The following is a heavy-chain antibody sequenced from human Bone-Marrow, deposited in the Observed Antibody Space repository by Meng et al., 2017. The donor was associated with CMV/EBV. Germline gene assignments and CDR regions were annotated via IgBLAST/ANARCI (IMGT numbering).Heavy chain of an antibody. CDR3: AKDLGRRGEGATIDY. CDR2: ISWNSGWT. D-gene: IGHD1-26*01. J-gene: IGHJ4*02. CDR1: GFSFDDYA. V-gene: IGHV3-9*01. Sequence: GGSLRLSCAGSGFSFDDYAMVWVRQGPGKGLEWVSGISWNSGWTAYADSVKGRFTISRDNAKKSLYLQMNSLKLEDTALYYCAKDLGRRGEGATIDYWGQGTLVTVSS.